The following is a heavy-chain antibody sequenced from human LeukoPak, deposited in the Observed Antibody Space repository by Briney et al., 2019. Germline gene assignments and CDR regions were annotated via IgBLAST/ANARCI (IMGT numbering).Heavy chain of an antibody. J-gene: IGHJ4*02. CDR2: ISAYNGNT. CDR1: VNRLTQLS. Sequence: GASVTVSPTFSVNRLTQLSVHWVRQAPGQGLEWMGWISAYNGNTHYAQKLQGRVTMTTDTSTSTAYMELRSLRSDDTAVYYCARVVRGLYSSGWFDYWGQGTLVTVSS. CDR3: ARVVRGLYSSGWFDY. D-gene: IGHD6-19*01. V-gene: IGHV1-18*01.